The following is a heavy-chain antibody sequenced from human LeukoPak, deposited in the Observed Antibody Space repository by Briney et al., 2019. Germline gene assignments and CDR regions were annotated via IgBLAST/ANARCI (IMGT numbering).Heavy chain of an antibody. Sequence: PGGSLRLSCSASGFTVSAHFMTWVRRAPGKGLEWVSIIYSGGNRFYADSVKGRFTISRDNSKNTVFLQMNGLGPEDTAMYSCAGGGYLGYWGHGTLVTVSS. D-gene: IGHD2-15*01. CDR1: GFTVSAHF. V-gene: IGHV3-66*01. J-gene: IGHJ1*01. CDR2: IYSGGNR. CDR3: AGGGYLGY.